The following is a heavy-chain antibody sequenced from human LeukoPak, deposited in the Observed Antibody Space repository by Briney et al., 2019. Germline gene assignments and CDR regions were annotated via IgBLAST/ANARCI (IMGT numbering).Heavy chain of an antibody. CDR3: ARPPLGGSLGGDY. J-gene: IGHJ4*02. V-gene: IGHV4-39*01. Sequence: SETLSLTCTVSGASISSSDDDWGWSRQPPGKGLEWIGSICYSGTTYYHPSLKSRVTIYVDTSKNQSSLELTSVTAADTAVYYCARPPLGGSLGGDYWGQGTLVTVSS. CDR2: ICYSGTT. CDR1: GASISSSDDD. D-gene: IGHD3-10*01.